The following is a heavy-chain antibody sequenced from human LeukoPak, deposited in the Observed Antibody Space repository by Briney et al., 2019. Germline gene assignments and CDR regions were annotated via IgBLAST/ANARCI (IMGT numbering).Heavy chain of an antibody. Sequence: GGSLTPSCAATGFTFSSYAMHWVRQAPGKGLEWVAVISYDGSNKYYADSVKGRFTISRDNSKNKLYLPINRLRAEHTAVYFCARERYGVGATFDYWGQGTLVTVSS. CDR2: ISYDGSNK. J-gene: IGHJ4*02. V-gene: IGHV3-30-3*01. CDR3: ARERYGVGATFDY. CDR1: GFTFSSYA. D-gene: IGHD1-26*01.